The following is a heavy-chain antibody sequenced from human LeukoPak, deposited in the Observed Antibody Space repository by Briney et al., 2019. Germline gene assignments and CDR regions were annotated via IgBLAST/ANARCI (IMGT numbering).Heavy chain of an antibody. CDR1: GFTFSSYA. V-gene: IGHV3-23*01. D-gene: IGHD4-17*01. CDR3: AKADYVPHSGNY. CDR2: ISGSGGST. J-gene: IGHJ4*02. Sequence: PGGSLRLSCAASGFTFSSYAMSWVRQAPGKGLEWVSAISGSGGSTYYANSVKGRFTISRDNSKNTLYLQMNSLRAEDTAVYYCAKADYVPHSGNYWGQGTLVTVSS.